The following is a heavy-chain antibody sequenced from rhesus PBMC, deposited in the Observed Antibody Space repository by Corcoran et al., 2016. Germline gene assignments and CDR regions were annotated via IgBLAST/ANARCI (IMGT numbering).Heavy chain of an antibody. J-gene: IGHJ6*01. CDR1: EFTFSDYY. Sequence: EVRLVESGGGLVQPGGSLRLSCAASEFTFSDYYMSWVRQAPGKGPEWVGFIVNKGKGGTAEYAESVKGRCTISRDDSKSIASLQMNSLKTEDTAVYYCARDRGGYGLDSWGQGVVVTVSS. V-gene: IGHV3-116*02. CDR2: IVNKGKGGTA. CDR3: ARDRGGYGLDS.